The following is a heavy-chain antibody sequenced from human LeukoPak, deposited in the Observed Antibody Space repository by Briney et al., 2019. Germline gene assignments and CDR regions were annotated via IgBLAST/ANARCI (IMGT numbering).Heavy chain of an antibody. CDR2: IYYSGST. J-gene: IGHJ2*01. CDR1: GGSISSSSYY. D-gene: IGHD5-24*01. V-gene: IGHV4-39*07. CDR3: ARDTDGYNEWYFDL. Sequence: SETLSLTCTVSGGSISSSSYYWGWIRQPPGKGLEWIGRIYYSGSTYYNPSLKSRVTISVDTSKNQFSLKLSSVTAADTAVYYCARDTDGYNEWYFDLWGRGTLVTVSS.